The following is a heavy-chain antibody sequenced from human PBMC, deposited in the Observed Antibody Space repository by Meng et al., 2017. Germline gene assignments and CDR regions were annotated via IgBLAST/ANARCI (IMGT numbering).Heavy chain of an antibody. J-gene: IGHJ5*02. CDR1: GFTFRSYW. Sequence: GESLKISCAASGFTFRSYWMSWVRQAPGKGLEWVANIKQDGSEKYYVDSVKGRFTISRDNAKNSLYLQMNSLRAEDTAVYYCARGGPVLLWFGELFPNWFDPWGQGTLVTVSS. D-gene: IGHD3-10*01. CDR3: ARGGPVLLWFGELFPNWFDP. CDR2: IKQDGSEK. V-gene: IGHV3-7*01.